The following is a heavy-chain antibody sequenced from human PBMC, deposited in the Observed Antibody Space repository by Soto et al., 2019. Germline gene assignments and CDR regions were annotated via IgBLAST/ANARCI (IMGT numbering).Heavy chain of an antibody. Sequence: GGSLRLSCAAFGLTISGKKYVAWVRQAPGKGLEWVSALYDVDGSFYADSVKGRFTTSSDSSKTTVYLQMNDLRPDDTAVYYCAPWHEREHAYDVWGQGTTVTVS. D-gene: IGHD1-1*01. V-gene: IGHV3-53*01. J-gene: IGHJ3*01. CDR3: APWHEREHAYDV. CDR1: GLTISGKKY. CDR2: LYDVDGS.